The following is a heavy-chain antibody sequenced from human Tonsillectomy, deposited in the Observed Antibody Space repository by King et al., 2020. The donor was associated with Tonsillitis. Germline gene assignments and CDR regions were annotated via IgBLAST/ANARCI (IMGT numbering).Heavy chain of an antibody. CDR2: ISGSGGST. J-gene: IGHJ4*02. Sequence: VQLVESGRGLVQPGGSLRLSCAASGFTFSNYAMSWVRQAPGKGLEWVSAISGSGGSTYYADSVKGRFTISRNNSKNMLYLQMKSLRAEDTAVYYCAKGVLVLFGELLDFFDYWGQGTLGTVSS. CDR3: AKGVLVLFGELLDFFDY. CDR1: GFTFSNYA. V-gene: IGHV3-23*04. D-gene: IGHD3-10*01.